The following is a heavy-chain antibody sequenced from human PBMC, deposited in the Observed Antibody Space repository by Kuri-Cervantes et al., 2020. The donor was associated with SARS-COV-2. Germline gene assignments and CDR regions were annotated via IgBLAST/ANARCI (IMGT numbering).Heavy chain of an antibody. CDR2: TYYRSKWYN. J-gene: IGHJ6*02. D-gene: IGHD6-6*01. CDR3: ARGERIAARPSYGMDV. V-gene: IGHV6-1*01. CDR1: GDSVSSNSAA. Sequence: SQTLSLTCAISGDSVSSNSAAWNWIRQSPSRGLEWLGRTYYRSKWYNDYAVSVKSRITINPDTSKNQFSLQLNSVTPEDTAVYYYARGERIAARPSYGMDVWGQGTTVTVSS.